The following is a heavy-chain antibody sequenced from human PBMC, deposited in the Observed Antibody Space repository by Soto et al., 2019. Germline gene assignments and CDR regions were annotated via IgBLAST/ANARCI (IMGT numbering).Heavy chain of an antibody. J-gene: IGHJ4*02. V-gene: IGHV1-69*13. D-gene: IGHD5-12*01. CDR2: XIXXXGXA. CDR1: GGTFSSYA. Sequence: GASVKVSCKASGGTFSSYAISLVRQAPGQGLEWMXGXIXXXGXAXXXQXXQXRVTITADESTSTAYMELSSLRSEDTAVYYCALGGMATITGVFDYWGQGTLVTVSS. CDR3: ALGGMATITGVFDY.